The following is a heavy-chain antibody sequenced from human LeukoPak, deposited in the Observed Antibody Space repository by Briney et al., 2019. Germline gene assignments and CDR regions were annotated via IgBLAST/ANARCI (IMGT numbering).Heavy chain of an antibody. CDR3: AKVEGASKASVY. D-gene: IGHD1-1*01. J-gene: IGHJ4*02. CDR1: GFTFSSYW. V-gene: IGHV3-23*01. CDR2: VSSSGSIT. Sequence: GGSLRLSCAASGFTFSSYWMHWVRQAPGKGLVWVSAVSSSGSITYYADSVKGRFTISRDNSKNTPYLQMYSLRAEDTAVYYCAKVEGASKASVYWGQGALVTVSS.